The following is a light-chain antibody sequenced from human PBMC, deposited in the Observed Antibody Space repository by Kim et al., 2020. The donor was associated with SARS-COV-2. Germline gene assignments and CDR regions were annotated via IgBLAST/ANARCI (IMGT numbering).Light chain of an antibody. J-gene: IGKJ4*01. CDR1: QNIDTY. V-gene: IGKV3-11*01. CDR3: QQRNSWPPAVT. CDR2: DAS. Sequence: PGERATLSCRASQNIDTYLAWYQQRPGQAPRLLVYDASNRATGVPNRFSGSGSGTDFTLTISSLEPEDFSLYYCQQRNSWPPAVTFGGGTKVDIK.